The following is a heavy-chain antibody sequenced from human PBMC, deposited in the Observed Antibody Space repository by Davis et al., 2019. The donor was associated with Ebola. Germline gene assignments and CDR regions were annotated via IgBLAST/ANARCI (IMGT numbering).Heavy chain of an antibody. CDR1: GYTFTSYA. CDR2: INAGNGNT. Sequence: AASVKVSCKASGYTFTSYAMHSVRQAPGQRLEWMGWINAGNGNTKYSQKFQGRVTITRDTSASTAYMELSSLRSEDTAVYYCARGSSKAYYYYGMDVWGQGTTVTVSS. V-gene: IGHV1-3*01. D-gene: IGHD6-6*01. CDR3: ARGSSKAYYYYGMDV. J-gene: IGHJ6*02.